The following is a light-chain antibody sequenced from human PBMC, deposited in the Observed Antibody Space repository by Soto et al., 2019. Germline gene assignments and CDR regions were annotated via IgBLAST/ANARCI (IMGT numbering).Light chain of an antibody. CDR1: QSVSSSY. J-gene: IGKJ1*01. Sequence: EIDLTQSPGTLSLYPGERATLSCRASQSVSSSYLAWYQQKPGQAPRLLIYGASSRATGIPDRFSGSGSGTDFTLTISRLEPEDFAVYYCQQYNNWRTFGQGTKVDI. CDR3: QQYNNWRT. V-gene: IGKV3-20*01. CDR2: GAS.